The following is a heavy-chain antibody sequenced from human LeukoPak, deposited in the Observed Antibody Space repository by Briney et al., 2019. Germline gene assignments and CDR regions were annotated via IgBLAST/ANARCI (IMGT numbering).Heavy chain of an antibody. Sequence: SVKVSCKASGGTFSSYAISWVRQAPGQGLEWMGGIIPIFGTANYAQKFQGRVTITADESTSTAYMELSSLRSEDTAVYYCARDTARYSYGTFDHWGQGTLVTVSS. CDR2: IIPIFGTA. J-gene: IGHJ4*02. V-gene: IGHV1-69*13. D-gene: IGHD5-18*01. CDR3: ARDTARYSYGTFDH. CDR1: GGTFSSYA.